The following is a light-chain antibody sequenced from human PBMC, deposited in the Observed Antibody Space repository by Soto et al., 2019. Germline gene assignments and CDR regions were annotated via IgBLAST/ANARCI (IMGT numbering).Light chain of an antibody. V-gene: IGKV1-39*01. CDR1: QTISSS. J-gene: IGKJ3*01. CDR2: TPS. Sequence: DIQMPQSPSSLSALVVDRVTSTCPTSQTISSSLNLYQQNAGKAPKLLIFTPSSLQSGVPASFRVRVSGTVFNLTISSLQPEDFATYYCQQSYTTPFTFGPGTKVDIK. CDR3: QQSYTTPFT.